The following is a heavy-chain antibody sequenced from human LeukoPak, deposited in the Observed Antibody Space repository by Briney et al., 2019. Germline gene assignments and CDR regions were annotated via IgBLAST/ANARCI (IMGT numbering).Heavy chain of an antibody. CDR3: ARFGGSIYGMDV. J-gene: IGHJ6*02. CDR1: GFTFRSYS. V-gene: IGHV3-21*01. CDR2: ISSSSSYI. D-gene: IGHD3-16*01. Sequence: GGSLRLSCAASGFTFRSYSMNWVRQAPGKGLEWVSSISSSSSYIYYADSVKGRFTISRDNAKNSLYLQMNSLRAEDTAVYYCARFGGSIYGMDVWGQGTTVTVSS.